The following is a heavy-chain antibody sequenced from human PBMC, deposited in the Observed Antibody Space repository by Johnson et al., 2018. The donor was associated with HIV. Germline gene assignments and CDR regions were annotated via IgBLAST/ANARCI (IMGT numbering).Heavy chain of an antibody. CDR3: AKDDNWGYVVGTFDI. CDR1: GFNFSTYD. CDR2: TSYDGSNT. D-gene: IGHD7-27*01. J-gene: IGHJ3*02. Sequence: QVQLVESGGGVVQPGRSLRLSCITYGFNFSTYDMHWVSQAPGKGLEWVAVTSYDGSNTYYGDSVKGRFTISRDNSKNTLYLQMNSLSAEDTAVYYCAKDDNWGYVVGTFDIWGQGTVVTVSS. V-gene: IGHV3-30*18.